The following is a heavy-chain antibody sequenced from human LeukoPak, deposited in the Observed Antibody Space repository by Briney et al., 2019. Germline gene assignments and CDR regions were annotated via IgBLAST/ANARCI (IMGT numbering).Heavy chain of an antibody. D-gene: IGHD2-2*02. Sequence: GGSLRLSCVASGFSFVSHWMTWVRQAPGKGLEWVANINQDGSEKYYVDSVKGRFTISRDNAKNSLYLQMNSLRAEDTAVYYCARESLGYCSSTSCYTGDAFDIWGQGTMVTVSS. V-gene: IGHV3-7*01. CDR1: GFSFVSHW. CDR2: INQDGSEK. J-gene: IGHJ3*02. CDR3: ARESLGYCSSTSCYTGDAFDI.